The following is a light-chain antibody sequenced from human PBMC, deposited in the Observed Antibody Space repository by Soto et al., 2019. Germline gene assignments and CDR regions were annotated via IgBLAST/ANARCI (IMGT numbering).Light chain of an antibody. CDR2: AAS. V-gene: IGKV1-27*01. Sequence: DIQMTQSPSSLSASLGDRVTITCRASQGIGVYLAWFQQKPGNAPKLLIYAASTLQSGVPSRFSGSGSGTVFTLTVSSLQPEYVATYYCQKYNSAPLTFGGGTRVEIK. CDR3: QKYNSAPLT. CDR1: QGIGVY. J-gene: IGKJ4*01.